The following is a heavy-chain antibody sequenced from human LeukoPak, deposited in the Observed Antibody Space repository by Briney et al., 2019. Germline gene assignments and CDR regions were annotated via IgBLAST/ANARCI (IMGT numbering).Heavy chain of an antibody. CDR1: GFTFTTFW. CDR3: AGSGWQVYLDY. CDR2: IKQDGSER. V-gene: IGHV3-7*01. J-gene: IGHJ4*02. D-gene: IGHD6-19*01. Sequence: PGGSLRLSCAASGFTFTTFWMSWVRQAPGRGLEWVANIKQDGSERYYVDSVKGRFTISRDNAKNSLYPQMNSLRAEDTGVYYCAGSGWQVYLDYWGQGALVTVSS.